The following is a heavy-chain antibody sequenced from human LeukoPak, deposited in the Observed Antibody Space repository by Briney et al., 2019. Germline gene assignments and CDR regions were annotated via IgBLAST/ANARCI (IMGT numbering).Heavy chain of an antibody. V-gene: IGHV4-4*07. CDR1: GGSISSYY. CDR2: IYTSGST. Sequence: PSETLSLTCTVSGGSISSYYWSWIRQPAGKGLEWIGRIYTSGSTNYNPSLKSRVTMSVDTSKNQFSLKLSSVTAADTAVYYCARENYYDSSGYYAPQGLFDYWGQGTLVTVSS. J-gene: IGHJ4*02. CDR3: ARENYYDSSGYYAPQGLFDY. D-gene: IGHD3-22*01.